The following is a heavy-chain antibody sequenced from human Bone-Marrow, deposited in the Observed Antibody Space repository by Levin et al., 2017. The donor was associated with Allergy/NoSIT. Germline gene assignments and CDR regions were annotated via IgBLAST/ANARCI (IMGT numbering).Heavy chain of an antibody. J-gene: IGHJ4*02. CDR2: IIVSSDTT. CDR3: AKFYSSGVES. CDR1: GGTFSGFA. Sequence: GGSLRLSCKASGGTFSGFALNWVRLAPGRGLEWMGAIIVSSDTTSHAQKFVDRVTLSADELTNTAYLEVGSLTSEDTAVYFCAKFYSSGVESWGQGTLITVSS. V-gene: IGHV1-69*01. D-gene: IGHD2-15*01.